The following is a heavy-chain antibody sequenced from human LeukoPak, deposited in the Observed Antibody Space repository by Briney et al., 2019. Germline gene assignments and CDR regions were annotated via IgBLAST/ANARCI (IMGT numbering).Heavy chain of an antibody. CDR2: IYYSGST. CDR3: ARGRAPYQLLLDCDY. J-gene: IGHJ4*02. D-gene: IGHD2-2*01. CDR1: GGSISSCY. Sequence: SETLSLTCTVSGGSISSCYWSWIRQPPGKGLEWIGYIYYSGSTNYNPSLKSRVTISVDTSKNQFSLKLSSVTAADTAVYYCARGRAPYQLLLDCDYWGQGTLVTVSS. V-gene: IGHV4-59*01.